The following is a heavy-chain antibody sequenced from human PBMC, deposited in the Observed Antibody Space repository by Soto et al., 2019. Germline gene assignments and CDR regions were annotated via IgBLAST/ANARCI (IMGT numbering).Heavy chain of an antibody. CDR3: GRGGSYSSGALDY. D-gene: IGHD6-19*01. V-gene: IGHV3-74*01. J-gene: IGHJ4*02. Sequence: LRLSCAASGFTFSSYWMHWVRQGPGKGLVWVSRINGDGSSTNYAESVKGRFTTSRDNAKNTLFLQMNSLRAEDTAVYYCGRGGSYSSGALDYWGQGTLVTVSS. CDR2: INGDGSST. CDR1: GFTFSSYW.